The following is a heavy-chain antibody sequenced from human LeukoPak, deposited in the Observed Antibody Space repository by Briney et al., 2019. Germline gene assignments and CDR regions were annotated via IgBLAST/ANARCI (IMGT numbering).Heavy chain of an antibody. CDR3: ARDDSLLRYFDW. Sequence: GGSLRLSCAASGFTFSSYSMNWVRQAPGKGLEWVSSISSSSSYIYYADSVKGRLTISRDNAKNSLYLQMNSLRAEDTAVYYCARDDSLLRYFDWWGQGTLVTVSS. CDR1: GFTFSSYS. V-gene: IGHV3-21*01. J-gene: IGHJ4*02. D-gene: IGHD3-9*01. CDR2: ISSSSSYI.